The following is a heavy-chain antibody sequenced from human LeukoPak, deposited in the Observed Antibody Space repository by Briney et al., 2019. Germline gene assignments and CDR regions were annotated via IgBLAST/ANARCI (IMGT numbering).Heavy chain of an antibody. Sequence: SETLSLTCTVTGASINSYYWTWIRQPPGKGLEWIGYIYTSGTTNYNPSLKSRVTISVDTSKNEVSLKLTSVTAADTAVYYCATVEAGHHSAYWGQGILVTVSS. V-gene: IGHV4-4*09. D-gene: IGHD6-19*01. CDR2: IYTSGTT. CDR3: ATVEAGHHSAY. CDR1: GASINSYY. J-gene: IGHJ4*02.